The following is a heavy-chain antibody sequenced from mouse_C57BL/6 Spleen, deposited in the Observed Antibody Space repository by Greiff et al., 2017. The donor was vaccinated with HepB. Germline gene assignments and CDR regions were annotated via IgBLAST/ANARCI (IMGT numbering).Heavy chain of an antibody. CDR2: IRNKANGYTT. CDR1: GFTFTDYY. CDR3: ARLYYGSSQAWFAY. J-gene: IGHJ3*01. D-gene: IGHD1-1*01. V-gene: IGHV7-3*01. Sequence: DVMLVESGGGLVQPGGSLSLSCAASGFTFTDYYMSWVRQPPGKALEWLGFIRNKANGYTTEYSASVKGRFTISRDNSQSILYLQMNALRAEDSATYYCARLYYGSSQAWFAYWGQGTLVTVSA.